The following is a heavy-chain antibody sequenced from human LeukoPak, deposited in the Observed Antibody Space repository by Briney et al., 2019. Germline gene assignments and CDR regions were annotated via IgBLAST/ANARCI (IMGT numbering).Heavy chain of an antibody. CDR1: GFAFANQA. CDR2: ISDSGDIT. CDR3: AKDARRTSGWYFFDY. V-gene: IGHV3-23*01. J-gene: IGHJ4*02. D-gene: IGHD6-19*01. Sequence: GGSLRLSCAASGFAFANQAMGWVRQASGKGLEWVSVISDSGDITYYADSVKGRFTISRDNSKNTLFLQMNSLRAEDTAVYYCAKDARRTSGWYFFDYWGQGTLVTVSS.